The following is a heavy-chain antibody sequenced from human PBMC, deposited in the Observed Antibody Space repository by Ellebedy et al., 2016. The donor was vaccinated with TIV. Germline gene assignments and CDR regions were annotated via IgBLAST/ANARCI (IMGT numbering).Heavy chain of an antibody. CDR2: LSYSGST. J-gene: IGHJ4*02. V-gene: IGHV4-39*07. Sequence: SETLSLTCSVSGGSVSSSSYYCDWIRQPPGTGLEWIATLSYSGSTYYNPSLKSRVTISLDTSKNQFSLELSSLTAADTAVYYCARESTYYDILTGYYSPIPLDYWGQGTVVTVSS. CDR1: GGSVSSSSYY. CDR3: ARESTYYDILTGYYSPIPLDY. D-gene: IGHD3-9*01.